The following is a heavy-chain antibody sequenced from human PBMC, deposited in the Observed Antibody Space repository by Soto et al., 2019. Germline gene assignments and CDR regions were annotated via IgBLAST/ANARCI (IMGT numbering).Heavy chain of an antibody. J-gene: IGHJ6*02. CDR2: ISDSGGLT. CDR1: GFAFSSHP. CDR3: ATCSAGRCYGALGGAMDYYGMDV. Sequence: VQLLESGGDLVHPGGSLRLSCAASGFAFSSHPMSWVRQAPERGLEWVSGISDSGGLTYNADSVKGRFTISRDNSKNILYLQMNSLRAEDTAVYYCATCSAGRCYGALGGAMDYYGMDVWGQGTTVTVSS. V-gene: IGHV3-23*01. D-gene: IGHD2-15*01.